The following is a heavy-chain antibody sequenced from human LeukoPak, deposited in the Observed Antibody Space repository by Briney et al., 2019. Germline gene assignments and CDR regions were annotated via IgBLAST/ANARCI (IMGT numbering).Heavy chain of an antibody. CDR3: ARDRYGGPDY. V-gene: IGHV3-74*01. Sequence: GSLRLSCAVSGFTFSSYWMHWVRQAPGKSLVWVSDINGDGSSTKYADSVKGRFTISRDNAKNTLYLQMNSLRGEDTAVYYCARDRYGGPDYWGQGTLVTVSS. CDR1: GFTFSSYW. D-gene: IGHD5-12*01. CDR2: INGDGSST. J-gene: IGHJ4*02.